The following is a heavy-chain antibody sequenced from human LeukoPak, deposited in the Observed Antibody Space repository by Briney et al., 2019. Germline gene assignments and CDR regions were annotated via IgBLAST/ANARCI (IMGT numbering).Heavy chain of an antibody. CDR1: GFSISSHW. D-gene: IGHD3-10*01. V-gene: IGHV3-7*01. CDR3: ARGPTYGSRSDFLES. J-gene: IGHJ4*02. CDR2: LKEDVSAR. Sequence: VGSLRLSCVASGFSISSHWMSWVRQAPGKGLEWVASLKEDVSARNLVDSVKGRFTISTDNAKNSLYLQMNSLRVEDTAVYYCARGPTYGSRSDFLESWGLGTLVTVSS.